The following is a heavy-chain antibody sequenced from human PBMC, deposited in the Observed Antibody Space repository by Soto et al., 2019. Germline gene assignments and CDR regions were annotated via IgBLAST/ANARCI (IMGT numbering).Heavy chain of an antibody. CDR2: IYYSGST. CDR1: GGSISSYY. Sequence: PSETLSLTCTVSGGSISSYYWSWIRQPPGKGLEWIGYIYYSGSTNYNPSLKSRVTISVDTSKNQFSLKLSSVTAADTAVYYCASHIVYYGSGSWAHFDYWGQGTLVTVSS. D-gene: IGHD3-10*01. J-gene: IGHJ4*02. CDR3: ASHIVYYGSGSWAHFDY. V-gene: IGHV4-59*08.